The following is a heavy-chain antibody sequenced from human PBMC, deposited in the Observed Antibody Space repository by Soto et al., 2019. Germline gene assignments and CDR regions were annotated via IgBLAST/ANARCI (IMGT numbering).Heavy chain of an antibody. CDR3: AKAVADYPAPFDY. D-gene: IGHD6-19*01. CDR1: GFTFSSYA. V-gene: IGHV3-30-3*01. Sequence: GGSLRLSCAASGFTFSSYAMHWVRQAPGKGLEWVAVISYDGSNKYYADSVKGRFTISRDNSKNTLYLQMNSLRAEDTAVYYCAKAVADYPAPFDYWGQGTLVT. J-gene: IGHJ4*02. CDR2: ISYDGSNK.